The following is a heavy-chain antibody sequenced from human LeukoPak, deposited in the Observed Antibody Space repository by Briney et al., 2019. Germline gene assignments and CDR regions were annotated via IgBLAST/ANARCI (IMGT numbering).Heavy chain of an antibody. Sequence: PGGSLRLSCAASGFTFSSYAMSWVRQAPGKGLEWVSAISGSGGSTYYADSVKGRFTISRDNSENTLYLQMNSLRAVDTAVYYCAKDQSSSSWLMDYWGQGTLVTVSS. CDR1: GFTFSSYA. CDR2: ISGSGGST. CDR3: AKDQSSSSWLMDY. V-gene: IGHV3-23*01. D-gene: IGHD6-13*01. J-gene: IGHJ4*02.